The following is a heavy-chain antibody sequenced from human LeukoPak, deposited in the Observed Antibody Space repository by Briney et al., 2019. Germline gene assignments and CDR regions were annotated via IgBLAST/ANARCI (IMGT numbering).Heavy chain of an antibody. CDR2: ISYDGGNK. Sequence: GTSLRLSCAASGFTFSGYPMHWVRQAPSKGLEWVAVISYDGGNKYYADSVKGRFTISRDKNTLYLQMNSLRAEDTAVYYCARTPVVRGVSWDYWGQGTLVTVSS. CDR3: ARTPVVRGVSWDY. D-gene: IGHD3-10*01. J-gene: IGHJ4*02. CDR1: GFTFSGYP. V-gene: IGHV3-30*01.